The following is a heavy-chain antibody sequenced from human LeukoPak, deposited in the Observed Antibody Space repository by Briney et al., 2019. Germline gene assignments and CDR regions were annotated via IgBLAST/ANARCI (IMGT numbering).Heavy chain of an antibody. J-gene: IGHJ6*02. CDR2: ISGRGGST. CDR1: GFTFSSYA. V-gene: IGHV3-23*01. D-gene: IGHD2-21*02. CDR3: AKECGGDCYSRYYYYGMDV. Sequence: GGSLRLSCAASGFTFSSYAMSWVRQAPGKGLEWVSAISGRGGSTYYADSVKGRFTISRDNSKNTLYLQMNSLRAEDTAVYYCAKECGGDCYSRYYYYGMDVWGQGTTVTVSS.